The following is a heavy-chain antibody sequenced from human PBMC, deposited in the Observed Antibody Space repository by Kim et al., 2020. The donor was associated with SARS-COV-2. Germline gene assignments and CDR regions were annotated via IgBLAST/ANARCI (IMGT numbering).Heavy chain of an antibody. J-gene: IGHJ5*02. CDR3: ARDGMEWLLDLDWFDP. Sequence: KFQGRVTITRDTSASTAYMELSSLRSEDTAVYYCARDGMEWLLDLDWFDPWGQGTLVTVSS. D-gene: IGHD3-3*01. V-gene: IGHV1-3*01.